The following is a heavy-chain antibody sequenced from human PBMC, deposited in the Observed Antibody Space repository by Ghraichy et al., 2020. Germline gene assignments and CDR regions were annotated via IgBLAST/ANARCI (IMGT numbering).Heavy chain of an antibody. Sequence: SQTLSLTCGVSGSSISSGWYWGWIRQSPRKGLEWIGSVYQSGNTYYNPSLKSRVTISVDMSRNQFSLKLTSVTAADTAVYYCARHRLSLIVVVTSPFDSWGQGTLVTVSS. CDR2: VYQSGNT. CDR1: GSSISSGWY. V-gene: IGHV4-38-2*01. CDR3: ARHRLSLIVVVTSPFDS. J-gene: IGHJ4*02. D-gene: IGHD3-22*01.